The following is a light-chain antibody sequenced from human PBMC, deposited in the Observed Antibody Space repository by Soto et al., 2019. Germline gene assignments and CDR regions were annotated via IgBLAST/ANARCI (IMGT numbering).Light chain of an antibody. CDR1: QSVSSSY. CDR2: RAS. V-gene: IGKV3-20*01. J-gene: IGKJ5*01. Sequence: EIVLTQSPGTLSLSPRERATLSCRASQSVSSSYLAWYQQKPGQPPRLLIYRASSRATVIPARFSGSGSGRDFTLTICRLEPEDFAVYFCQQSANSAINFGQGTRLAIK. CDR3: QQSANSAIN.